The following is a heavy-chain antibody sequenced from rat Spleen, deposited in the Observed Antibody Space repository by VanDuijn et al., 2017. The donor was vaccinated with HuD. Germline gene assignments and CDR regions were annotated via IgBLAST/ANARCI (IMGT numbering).Heavy chain of an antibody. J-gene: IGHJ2*01. CDR1: GFTFRDYG. V-gene: IGHV5-29*01. D-gene: IGHD1-9*01. Sequence: EVQMVESGGGLVQPGRSLKLSCAVSGFTFRDYGMAWVRQAPTKGLEWVATISYGDSSGHSGTYYRDSVKGRFTISRDNAKSTLSLQMDSLRSEDTATYYCARRHYGYTDYFDYWGQGVMVTVSS. CDR3: ARRHYGYTDYFDY. CDR2: ISYGDSSGHSGT.